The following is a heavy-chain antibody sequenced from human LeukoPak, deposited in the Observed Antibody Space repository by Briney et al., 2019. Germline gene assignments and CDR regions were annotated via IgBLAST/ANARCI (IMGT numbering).Heavy chain of an antibody. Sequence: GGSLRLSRAASGFTVSSNYMSWVRQAPGKGLEWVSVIYSGGSTYYADSVKGRFTISRDNSKNTLYLQMNSLRAEDTAVYYCARGAVTTIASSARHFDLWGRGTLVTVSS. CDR1: GFTVSSNY. D-gene: IGHD4-17*01. J-gene: IGHJ2*01. CDR2: IYSGGST. V-gene: IGHV3-53*01. CDR3: ARGAVTTIASSARHFDL.